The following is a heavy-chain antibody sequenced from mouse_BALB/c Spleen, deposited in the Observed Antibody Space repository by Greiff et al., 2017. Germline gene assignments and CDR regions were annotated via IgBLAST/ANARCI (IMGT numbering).Heavy chain of an antibody. J-gene: IGHJ4*01. Sequence: VKLVESGPGLVAPSQSLSITCTVSGFSLTSYGVHWVRQPPGKGLEWLGVIWAGGSTNYNSALMSRLSISKDNSKSQVFLKMNSLQTDDTAMYYCAREPIYDGLYYAMDYWGQGTSVTVSS. CDR2: IWAGGST. V-gene: IGHV2-9*02. D-gene: IGHD2-3*01. CDR3: AREPIYDGLYYAMDY. CDR1: GFSLTSYG.